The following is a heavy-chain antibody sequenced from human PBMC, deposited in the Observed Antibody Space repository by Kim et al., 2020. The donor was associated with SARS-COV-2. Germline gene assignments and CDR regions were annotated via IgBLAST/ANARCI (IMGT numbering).Heavy chain of an antibody. Sequence: SETLSLTCTVSGFSISSNSYYWGWIRQPPGKGLEWIGTIYYSGSTYYNPSLKSRVTISVDTSKNQFSLELTSVTAADTAVYYCASRTGSSPSAFPFDPWGQGNLVTVSS. CDR3: ASRTGSSPSAFPFDP. D-gene: IGHD6-13*01. CDR2: IYYSGST. V-gene: IGHV4-39*01. J-gene: IGHJ5*02. CDR1: GFSISSNSYY.